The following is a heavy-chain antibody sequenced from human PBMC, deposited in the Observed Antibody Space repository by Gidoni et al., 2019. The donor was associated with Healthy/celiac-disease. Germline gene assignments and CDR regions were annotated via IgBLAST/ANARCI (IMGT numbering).Heavy chain of an antibody. CDR2: IYYSGST. J-gene: IGHJ2*01. V-gene: IGHV4-61*01. Sequence: QVQLQESGPGLVKPSETLSLTCTVSGGSVSSGSYYWGWIRQPPGKGLEWIGYIYYSGSTNYNPSLKSRVTISVDTSKNQFSLKLSSVTAADTAVYYCARDIHYYDSSGYYYSWYFDLWGRGTLVTVSS. CDR1: GGSVSSGSYY. D-gene: IGHD3-22*01. CDR3: ARDIHYYDSSGYYYSWYFDL.